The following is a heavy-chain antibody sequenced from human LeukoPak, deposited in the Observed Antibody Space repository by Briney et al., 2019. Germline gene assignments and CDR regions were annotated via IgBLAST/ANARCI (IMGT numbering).Heavy chain of an antibody. CDR1: GYIFTKYV. V-gene: IGHV1-3*01. Sequence: AASVRVSCTASGYIFTKYVVHWVRQAPGQRPEWMGWIKAGNGDTKYSQNFQDRLTITRDTSASTVYMELSSLTSEDTALYYCARDDCGDTCYPGGYWGQGTLVTVSS. CDR2: IKAGNGDT. D-gene: IGHD2-21*01. J-gene: IGHJ4*02. CDR3: ARDDCGDTCYPGGY.